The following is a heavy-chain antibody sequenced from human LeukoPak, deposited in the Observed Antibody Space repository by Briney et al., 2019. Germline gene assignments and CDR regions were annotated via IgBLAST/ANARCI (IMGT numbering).Heavy chain of an antibody. Sequence: GASVKVSCKASGYTSTGYYMHWVRQAPGQGLEWMGWINPNSGGTNYAQKFQGRVTMTRDTSISTAYMELSSLRSEDTAVYYCARGGDDYGDYVSWFDPWGQGTLVTVSS. CDR3: ARGGDDYGDYVSWFDP. J-gene: IGHJ5*02. V-gene: IGHV1-2*02. CDR1: GYTSTGYY. CDR2: INPNSGGT. D-gene: IGHD4-17*01.